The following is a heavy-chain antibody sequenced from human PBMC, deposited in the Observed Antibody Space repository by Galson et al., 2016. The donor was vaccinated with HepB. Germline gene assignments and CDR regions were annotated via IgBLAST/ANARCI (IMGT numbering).Heavy chain of an antibody. Sequence: SCKASGGTFSNYAISWVRQAPGQGLEWMGGIIPMFGTANYAQSFQGRVTITADESTKTAYMELISLRSDDTAVYYCARGGYCSGRSCYSYFQYWGQGTLVTVSS. CDR2: IIPMFGTA. V-gene: IGHV1-69*01. CDR3: ARGGYCSGRSCYSYFQY. D-gene: IGHD2-15*01. J-gene: IGHJ1*01. CDR1: GGTFSNYA.